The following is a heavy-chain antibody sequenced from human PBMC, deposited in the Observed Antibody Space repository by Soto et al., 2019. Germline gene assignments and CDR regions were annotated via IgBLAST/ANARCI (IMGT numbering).Heavy chain of an antibody. CDR1: GYTRTELS. Sequence: GASVKGSCKVSGYTRTELSVHWVRQAPGKGLEWMGGFDREDGETFYAQTLQGRVTMTHDTSTHTAYMELSSLRAEDTAVYYCATFTVTSYYYYYYGMDVWGQGTTVTVS. CDR3: ATFTVTSYYYYYYGMDV. D-gene: IGHD4-17*01. CDR2: FDREDGET. J-gene: IGHJ6*02. V-gene: IGHV1-24*01.